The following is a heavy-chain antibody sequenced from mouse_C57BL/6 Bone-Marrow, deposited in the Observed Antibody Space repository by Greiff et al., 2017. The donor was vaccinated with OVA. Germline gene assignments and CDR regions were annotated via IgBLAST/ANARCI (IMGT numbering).Heavy chain of an antibody. CDR1: GYTFTSYW. CDR3: AIGDSSGSYYFDY. V-gene: IGHV1-74*01. J-gene: IGHJ2*01. D-gene: IGHD3-2*02. Sequence: QVQLKQPGAELVKPGASVKVSCKASGYTFTSYWMHWVKQRPGQGLEWIGRIHLSDSDTNYNQKFKGKATLTVDKSSSTAYMQLSSLTSEDSAVYYCAIGDSSGSYYFDYWGQGTTLTVSS. CDR2: IHLSDSDT.